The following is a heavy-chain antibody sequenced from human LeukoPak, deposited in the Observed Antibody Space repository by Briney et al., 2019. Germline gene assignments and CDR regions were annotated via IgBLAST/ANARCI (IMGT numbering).Heavy chain of an antibody. V-gene: IGHV1-2*02. CDR3: ARGGYDLWSGYYHDH. CDR2: INPNSGDT. CDR1: GYTFTGYF. Sequence: ASVKVSCKASGYTFTGYFMHWVRQAPGQGLEWMGWINPNSGDTKFAQKFQGRVTMTRDTPISTAYMELSSLRSDDTAVYYCARGGYDLWSGYYHDHWGQGTLVTVSS. D-gene: IGHD3-3*01. J-gene: IGHJ4*02.